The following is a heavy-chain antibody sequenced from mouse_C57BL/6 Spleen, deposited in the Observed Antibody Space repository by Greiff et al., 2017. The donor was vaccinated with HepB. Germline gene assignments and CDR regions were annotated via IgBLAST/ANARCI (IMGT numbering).Heavy chain of an antibody. J-gene: IGHJ4*01. D-gene: IGHD1-1*01. Sequence: QVQLQQSGAELARPGASVKLSCKASGYTFTSYGISWVKQRTGQGLEWIGEIYPRSGNTYYNEKLKGKATLTADKSSSTADMELRSLTSEDSAVYFCARWFITTVVATDYAMDYWGQGTSVTVSS. CDR3: ARWFITTVVATDYAMDY. CDR2: IYPRSGNT. V-gene: IGHV1-81*01. CDR1: GYTFTSYG.